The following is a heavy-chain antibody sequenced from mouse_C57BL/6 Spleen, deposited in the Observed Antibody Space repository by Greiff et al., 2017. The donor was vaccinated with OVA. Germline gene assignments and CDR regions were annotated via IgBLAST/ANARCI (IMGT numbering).Heavy chain of an antibody. V-gene: IGHV5-4*03. J-gene: IGHJ4*01. CDR3: ARGCNYLYYYAMDY. Sequence: EVKLVESGGGLVKPGGSLKLSCAASGFTFSSYAMSWVRQTPEKRLEWVATISDGGSYTYYPDNVKGRFTISRDNAKNNLYLQMSHLKSEDTAMYYCARGCNYLYYYAMDYWGQGTSVTVSS. CDR2: ISDGGSYT. CDR1: GFTFSSYA. D-gene: IGHD2-1*01.